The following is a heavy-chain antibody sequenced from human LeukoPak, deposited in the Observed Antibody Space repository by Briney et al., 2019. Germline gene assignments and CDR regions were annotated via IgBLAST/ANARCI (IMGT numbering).Heavy chain of an antibody. Sequence: PSETLSLTCTVSGGSISSYYWSWIRQPPGKGLGWIGYIYYSGSTNYNPSLKSRVTISVDTSKNQFSLKLSSVTAADTAVYYCARALYSSSPKYYYYMDVWGKGTTVTIS. D-gene: IGHD6-6*01. CDR2: IYYSGST. J-gene: IGHJ6*03. CDR3: ARALYSSSPKYYYYMDV. CDR1: GGSISSYY. V-gene: IGHV4-59*01.